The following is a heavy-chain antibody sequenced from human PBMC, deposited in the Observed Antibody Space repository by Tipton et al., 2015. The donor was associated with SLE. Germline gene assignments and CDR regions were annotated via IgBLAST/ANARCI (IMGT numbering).Heavy chain of an antibody. D-gene: IGHD3-3*01. CDR3: ARDLSFLGEFDP. Sequence: GLVKPSETLSLTCTVSGGSISSSSYYWGWIRQPPGKGLEWIGTIYYNGSMYYNPSLKSRVTISVDTSKNQFSLKLSSVTAADTAVYYCARDLSFLGEFDPWGQGTLVTVSS. V-gene: IGHV4-39*07. CDR2: IYYNGSM. J-gene: IGHJ5*02. CDR1: GGSISSSSYY.